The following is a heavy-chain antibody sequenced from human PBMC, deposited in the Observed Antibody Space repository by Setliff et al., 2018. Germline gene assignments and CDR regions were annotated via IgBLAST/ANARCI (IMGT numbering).Heavy chain of an antibody. Sequence: GGSLRLSCAASGFTVSSYYMTWVRQAPGKGLEWVSYISGSGTTIYYADSVKGRFTISRDNSKNTLYLQMNSLRAEDTAVYYCAKGRRISYSSGWLNWFDPWGQGTLVTVSS. CDR1: GFTVSSYY. CDR3: AKGRRISYSSGWLNWFDP. D-gene: IGHD6-19*01. V-gene: IGHV3-23*01. J-gene: IGHJ5*02. CDR2: ISGSGTTI.